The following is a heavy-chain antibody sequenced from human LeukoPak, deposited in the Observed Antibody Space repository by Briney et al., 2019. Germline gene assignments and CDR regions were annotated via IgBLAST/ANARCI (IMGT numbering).Heavy chain of an antibody. CDR1: GGSISSRTYY. D-gene: IGHD6-19*01. CDR3: ARSPAKPKYSSGWYGRRVFVWFDP. Sequence: PSETLSLTCTVSGGSISSRTYYWAWIRQPPGQGLEWIGNIYYSGSTYYNPSLKSRVTISVDTSKNQFSLKLSSVTAADTAVYYCARSPAKPKYSSGWYGRRVFVWFDPWGQGTLVTVSS. V-gene: IGHV4-39*07. CDR2: IYYSGST. J-gene: IGHJ5*02.